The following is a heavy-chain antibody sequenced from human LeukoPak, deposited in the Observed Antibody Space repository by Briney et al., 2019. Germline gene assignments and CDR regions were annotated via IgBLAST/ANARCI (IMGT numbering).Heavy chain of an antibody. CDR3: ARVKCVYYFDY. Sequence: SETLSLTCTVSGGSISSYYCSWIRQPPRKGLEWIGYIYYSGSTNYNPSLKSRVTISVDTSKNQLSLKLSSVTAADTAVYYCARVKCVYYFDYWGQGTLVTVSS. J-gene: IGHJ4*02. CDR2: IYYSGST. CDR1: GGSISSYY. V-gene: IGHV4-59*01.